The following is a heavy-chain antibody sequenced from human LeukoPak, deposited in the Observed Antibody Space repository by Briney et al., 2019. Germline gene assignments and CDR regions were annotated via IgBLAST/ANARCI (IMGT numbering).Heavy chain of an antibody. CDR2: ISYDGTNK. Sequence: PGRSLRLSCAASGFTFSTYSMHWVREATGKGLEWVTVISYDGTNKYYADSVKARFTISRDNSKSMVYLQMNSLRAEDTAVYYCARDSMVRGATGPFFDYWGQGTLVTVSS. CDR1: GFTFSTYS. D-gene: IGHD3-10*01. J-gene: IGHJ4*02. CDR3: ARDSMVRGATGPFFDY. V-gene: IGHV3-30-3*01.